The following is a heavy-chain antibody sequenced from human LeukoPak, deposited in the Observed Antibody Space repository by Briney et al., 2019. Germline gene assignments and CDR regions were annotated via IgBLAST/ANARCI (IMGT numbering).Heavy chain of an antibody. CDR2: ISGSDGST. J-gene: IGHJ4*02. CDR3: AKVETSGGANCYALDY. D-gene: IGHD2-2*01. Sequence: GGSLRLSCAASGFTFSSCAMTWVRQAPDKGLEWVSAISGSDGSTYYADSVKGRFTISRDDSQNTLYLQMNSLSAEDTAVYYCAKVETSGGANCYALDYWGQGTLVTVCS. V-gene: IGHV3-23*01. CDR1: GFTFSSCA.